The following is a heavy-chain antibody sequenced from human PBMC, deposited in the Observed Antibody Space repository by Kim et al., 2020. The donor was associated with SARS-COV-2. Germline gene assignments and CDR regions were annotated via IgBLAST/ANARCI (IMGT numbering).Heavy chain of an antibody. D-gene: IGHD3-10*01. CDR2: ISGSGGST. J-gene: IGHJ3*02. CDR1: GFTFSSYA. CDR3: AKMKAPHLLLWFGDRGYAFDI. Sequence: GGSLRLSCAASGFTFSSYAMSWVRQAPGKGLEWVSAISGSGGSTYYTDSVKGRFTISRDNSKNTLYLQMNSLRAEDTAVYYCAKMKAPHLLLWFGDRGYAFDIWGQGTMVTVSS. V-gene: IGHV3-23*01.